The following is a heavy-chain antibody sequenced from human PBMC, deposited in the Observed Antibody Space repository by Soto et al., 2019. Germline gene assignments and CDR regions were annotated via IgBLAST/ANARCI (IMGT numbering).Heavy chain of an antibody. V-gene: IGHV1-3*01. CDR2: INAGNGNT. D-gene: IGHD2-8*01. J-gene: IGHJ6*04. Sequence: VCCEACRDRFKSYSLRWLYQAPEQRLKWMGWINAGNGNTKYSQKFQGRVTITRDTSASTAYMELSSLRSEDTAVYYCARDGELGYCTKGVCIKKYCSATDFWGKGTTVTVSS. CDR1: RDRFKSYS. CDR3: ARDGELGYCTKGVCIKKYCSATDF.